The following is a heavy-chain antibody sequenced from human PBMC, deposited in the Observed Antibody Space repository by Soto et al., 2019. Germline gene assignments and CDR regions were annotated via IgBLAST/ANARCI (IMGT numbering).Heavy chain of an antibody. V-gene: IGHV3-30*03. J-gene: IGHJ3*02. CDR2: ISYDGSNK. CDR1: GFTFSSYG. CDR3: AILRGPYSSSWNDAFDI. Sequence: GGSLRLSCAASGFTFSSYGMHWVRQAPGKGLEWVAVISYDGSNKYYADSVKGRFTISRDNSKNTLYLQMNSLRAEDTAVYYCAILRGPYSSSWNDAFDIWGQGTMVTVSS. D-gene: IGHD6-13*01.